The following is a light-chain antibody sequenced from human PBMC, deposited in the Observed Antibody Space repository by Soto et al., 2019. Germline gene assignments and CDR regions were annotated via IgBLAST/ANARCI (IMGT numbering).Light chain of an antibody. V-gene: IGLV1-47*01. J-gene: IGLJ2*01. Sequence: QSVLTQPPSASGTPGQRVTTSCSGSSSNIGSNYVYWYQQLPGTAPKLLIYRNNQRPSGVPDRFSGSKSGTSASLAISGLRSEDEADYYCAAWDDSLSGLYVVFGGGTKLTVL. CDR1: SSNIGSNY. CDR3: AAWDDSLSGLYVV. CDR2: RNN.